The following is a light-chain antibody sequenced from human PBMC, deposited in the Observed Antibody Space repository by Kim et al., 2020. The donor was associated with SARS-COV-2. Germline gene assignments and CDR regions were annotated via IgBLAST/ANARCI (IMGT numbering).Light chain of an antibody. J-gene: IGLJ3*02. CDR1: SSDVGYYNY. CDR2: DVN. CDR3: SSYTTSSTWG. Sequence: QSALTQPASVSGSPGQSITISCTGTSSDVGYYNYVSWYQQHPGKVPKLMIHDVNKRPSGDSDRFSGSKSGNTASLTISGLQAEDEADYYCSSYTTSSTWGFGGGTQLTVL. V-gene: IGLV2-14*01.